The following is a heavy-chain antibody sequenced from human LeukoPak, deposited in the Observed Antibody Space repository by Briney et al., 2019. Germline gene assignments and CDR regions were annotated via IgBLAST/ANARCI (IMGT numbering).Heavy chain of an antibody. CDR1: GYSFTSYW. V-gene: IGHV5-51*01. CDR3: ARQTYDSSGDDAFDI. CDR2: IYPGDSDT. J-gene: IGHJ3*02. D-gene: IGHD3-22*01. Sequence: KTGESLKTSCKGSGYSFTSYWIGWVRQMPGKGLEWMGIIYPGDSDTRYSPSFQGQVTISADKSISTAYLQWSSLKASDTAMYYCARQTYDSSGDDAFDIWGQGTMVTVSS.